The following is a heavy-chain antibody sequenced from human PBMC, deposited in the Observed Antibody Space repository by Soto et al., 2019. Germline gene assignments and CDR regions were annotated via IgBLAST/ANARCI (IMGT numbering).Heavy chain of an antibody. Sequence: QVQLVQSGAEVKKPGASVKVSCKASGYTFHNYGVSWVRQAPGQGLEWMGRISAYNYNTHYAQNFEGRVTMTTDTSTSTAYMELRSLRSDDTAIYYCARLTGGCRLVRDYWCQGTQVTVSS. CDR2: ISAYNYNT. V-gene: IGHV1-18*01. CDR3: ARLTGGCRLVRDY. J-gene: IGHJ4*02. D-gene: IGHD2-8*01. CDR1: GYTFHNYG.